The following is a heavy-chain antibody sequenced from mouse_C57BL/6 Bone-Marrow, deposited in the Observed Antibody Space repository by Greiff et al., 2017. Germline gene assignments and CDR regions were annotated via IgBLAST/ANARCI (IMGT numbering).Heavy chain of an antibody. CDR3: ARGVLYYFDY. J-gene: IGHJ2*01. Sequence: QVQLQQSGAELVRPGTSVKVSCKASGYAFTNYLIEWVKQRPGQGLEWIGVINPGSGGTNYNEKFKGKATLTADKSSSTAYMQLSSLTSEDSAVYFCARGVLYYFDYWGQGTTLTVSS. CDR1: GYAFTNYL. V-gene: IGHV1-54*01. D-gene: IGHD2-14*01. CDR2: INPGSGGT.